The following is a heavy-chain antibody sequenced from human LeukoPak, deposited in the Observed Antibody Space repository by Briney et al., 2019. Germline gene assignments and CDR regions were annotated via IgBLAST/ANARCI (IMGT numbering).Heavy chain of an antibody. Sequence: PGGSLRLSCAASGFTFGRYWMSWVRQAPRKGLEWVAHIKQVGSEKRYVDSVKGRFTISRDNAKNSLYLQMNSLRAEDTAVYYGARGQTTFLDWGQGTLVTVSS. J-gene: IGHJ4*02. CDR1: GFTFGRYW. V-gene: IGHV3-7*01. CDR3: ARGQTTFLD. CDR2: IKQVGSEK. D-gene: IGHD2/OR15-2a*01.